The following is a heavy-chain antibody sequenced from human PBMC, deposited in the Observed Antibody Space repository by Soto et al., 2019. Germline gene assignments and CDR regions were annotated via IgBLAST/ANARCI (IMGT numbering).Heavy chain of an antibody. J-gene: IGHJ4*02. D-gene: IGHD2-21*02. CDR1: GDSISSRSYY. V-gene: IGHV4-39*01. CDR3: ARKRTSVVTQAYFDV. CDR2: IYYSGST. Sequence: SETLSLTCTVTGDSISSRSYYWGWIRQPPGKGLEWIGSIYYSGSTYNNPSLRSRVSMSIDTSKDQFSLKLKSVTAADTALYFCARKRTSVVTQAYFDVWGPGYLVTASS.